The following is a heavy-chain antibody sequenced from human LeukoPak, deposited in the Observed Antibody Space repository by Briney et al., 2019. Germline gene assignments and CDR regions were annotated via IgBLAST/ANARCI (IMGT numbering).Heavy chain of an antibody. CDR1: GYTFTGYY. J-gene: IGHJ4*02. CDR2: INPNSGGT. D-gene: IGHD6-19*01. V-gene: IGHV1-2*02. Sequence: ASVKVSCKASGYTFTGYYMHWVRQAPGQELEWMGWINPNSGGTNYAQKFQGRVTMTRDTSISTAYMELSRLRSDDTAVYYCARVMGIAVAGKKPFDYWGQGTLVTVSS. CDR3: ARVMGIAVAGKKPFDY.